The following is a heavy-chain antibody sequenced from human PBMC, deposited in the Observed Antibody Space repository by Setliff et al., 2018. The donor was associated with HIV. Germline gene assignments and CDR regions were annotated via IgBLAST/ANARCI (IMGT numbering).Heavy chain of an antibody. CDR1: RSTFNSHT. Sequence: ASVKVSCKASRSTFNSHTINWVRQAPGQGLDWMGRIIPLLGVANYAQRFQGKVPSTAYKYTSTAYMELTSLRFDDTAMYYCVRGVQSPPHYSYYYMDVWGEGTMVTVSS. D-gene: IGHD3-3*01. CDR2: IIPLLGVA. CDR3: VRGVQSPPHYSYYYMDV. J-gene: IGHJ6*03. V-gene: IGHV1-69*02.